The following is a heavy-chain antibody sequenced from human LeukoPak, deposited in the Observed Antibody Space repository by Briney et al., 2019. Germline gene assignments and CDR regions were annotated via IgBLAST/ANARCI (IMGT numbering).Heavy chain of an antibody. CDR2: MSYSGST. J-gene: IGHJ6*03. V-gene: IGHV4-39*01. D-gene: IGHD3-10*01. CDR1: GGSISSSSYY. CDR3: ARFYTTSQYGSGYMDV. Sequence: SETLSLTCTVSGGSISSSSYYWGWIRQPPGKGLEWIGSMSYSGSTYYNPSLKSRVTIAIDTSKTQLSLKLSSVTAADTAVYYCARFYTTSQYGSGYMDVWGKGTTFTVSS.